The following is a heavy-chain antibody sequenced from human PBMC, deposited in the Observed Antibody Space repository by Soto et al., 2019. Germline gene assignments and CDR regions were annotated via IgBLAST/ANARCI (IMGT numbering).Heavy chain of an antibody. CDR3: ARLFSYGDSFDY. D-gene: IGHD4-17*01. CDR2: IYYSGST. V-gene: IGHV4-39*01. CDR1: GGSISSSSYY. J-gene: IGHJ4*02. Sequence: QLQLQESGPGLVKPSETLSLTCTVSGGSISSSSYYWGWIRQPPGKGLEWIGSIYYSGSTYYNPSLKSRVTISVDTSKNQFSLKLSSVTAADTAVYYCARLFSYGDSFDYWGQGTLVTVSS.